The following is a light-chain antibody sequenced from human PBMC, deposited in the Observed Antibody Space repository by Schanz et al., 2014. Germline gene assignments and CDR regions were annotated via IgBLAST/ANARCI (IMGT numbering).Light chain of an antibody. CDR1: SSDVGGYNL. Sequence: QSALTQPASVSGSPGQSITISCTGTSSDVGGYNLVSWYQQYPGKAPKVMIYDVSNRPSGVSNRFSGSKSGNTASLTISGLQAEDEADYYCCSYTSSSSWVFGGGTKLTVL. CDR3: CSYTSSSSWV. V-gene: IGLV2-14*03. CDR2: DVS. J-gene: IGLJ3*02.